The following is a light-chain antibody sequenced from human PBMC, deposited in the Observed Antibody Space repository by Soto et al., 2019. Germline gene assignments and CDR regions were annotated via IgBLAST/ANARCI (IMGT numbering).Light chain of an antibody. CDR1: QSIGSY. CDR3: QQSSSTPQT. CDR2: VAS. Sequence: DIQMTQSPSSLSASVGDRVTITCRASQSIGSYLSWYQQKPGKAPKLLINVASTLQSGVPSRFSGSGSVTDFTLAISSLQPEDFATYYCQQSSSTPQTFGGGTRVEIK. J-gene: IGKJ4*01. V-gene: IGKV1-39*01.